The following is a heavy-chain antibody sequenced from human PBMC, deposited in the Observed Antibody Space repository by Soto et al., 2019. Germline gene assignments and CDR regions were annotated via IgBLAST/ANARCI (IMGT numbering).Heavy chain of an antibody. Sequence: QVQLVESGGGVVQPGRSLRLSCAASGFILSAFGIHWVRQAPGKGLEWVAFLSHDGSNKYYADSVRGRFSISRDNSKNTVYLQMNSLRADDTAVYYCARDRDGGTYTYFDNWGQGTRVTVSS. D-gene: IGHD1-26*01. CDR1: GFILSAFG. CDR3: ARDRDGGTYTYFDN. V-gene: IGHV3-30*03. CDR2: LSHDGSNK. J-gene: IGHJ4*02.